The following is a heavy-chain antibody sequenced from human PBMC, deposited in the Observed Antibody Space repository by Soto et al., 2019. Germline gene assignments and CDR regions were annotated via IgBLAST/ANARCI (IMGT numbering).Heavy chain of an antibody. V-gene: IGHV1-69*12. CDR3: ARGDFYYDSSGYYGGFAY. CDR2: TIPIFGTA. CDR1: GGTFSSYA. D-gene: IGHD3-22*01. Sequence: QVQLVQSGAEVKKPGSSVKVSCKASGGTFSSYAISWVRQAPGQGLEWMGGTIPIFGTANYAQKLQGRVTITADESTSTAYMEVSSLRAEDRAVYYCARGDFYYDSSGYYGGFAYWGQGTLLTVSS. J-gene: IGHJ4*02.